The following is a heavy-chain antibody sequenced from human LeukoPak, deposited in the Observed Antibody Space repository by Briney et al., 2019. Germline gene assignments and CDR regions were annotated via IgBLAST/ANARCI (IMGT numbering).Heavy chain of an antibody. J-gene: IGHJ3*02. Sequence: GESLKISCKHSEYSFPNYCIGWVRQMPGKGLEWMGIVYPDDSDTRYSPSFQGQVTISADKSISTAYLQWSSLKASDTAMYYCATLNVRGAGRGFDMWGQGTMVTVSS. CDR2: VYPDDSDT. V-gene: IGHV5-51*01. CDR1: EYSFPNYC. CDR3: ATLNVRGAGRGFDM.